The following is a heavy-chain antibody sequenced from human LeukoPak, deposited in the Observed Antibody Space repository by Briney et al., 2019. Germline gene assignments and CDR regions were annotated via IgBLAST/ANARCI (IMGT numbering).Heavy chain of an antibody. Sequence: GGSLRLSCAASEFTFSDYYMSWIRQAPGKGLEWVSAISGSGGSTYYADSVKGRFTISRDNSKNTLYLQMNSLRAEDTAIYYCARDERLLSFLKWGQGTLVTVSS. V-gene: IGHV3-23*01. D-gene: IGHD3-3*01. J-gene: IGHJ4*02. CDR3: ARDERLLSFLK. CDR1: EFTFSDYY. CDR2: ISGSGGST.